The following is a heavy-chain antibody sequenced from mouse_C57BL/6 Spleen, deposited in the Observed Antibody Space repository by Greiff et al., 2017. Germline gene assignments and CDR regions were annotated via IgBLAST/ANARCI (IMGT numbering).Heavy chain of an antibody. CDR2: INPNNGGT. CDR1: GYTFTDYY. V-gene: IGHV1-26*01. Sequence: EVQLQQSGPELVKPGASVKISCKASGYTFTDYYMNWVKQSHGKSLEWIGDINPNNGGTSYNQKFKGKATLTVDKSSSTAYMELRSLTSEDSAVYYCARSRLITTVVAFDYWGQGTTLTVSS. J-gene: IGHJ2*01. CDR3: ARSRLITTVVAFDY. D-gene: IGHD1-1*01.